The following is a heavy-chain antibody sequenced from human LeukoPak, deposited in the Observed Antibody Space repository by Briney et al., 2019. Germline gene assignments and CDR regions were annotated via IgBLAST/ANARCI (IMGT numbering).Heavy chain of an antibody. V-gene: IGHV3-30*18. Sequence: GGSLRLSCAASGFTFSSYGMHWVRQAPGKGLEWVGVISYDGSNKYYADSVKGRFTISRDNSKNTLYLQMNTLRVEDTAVYYCAKEKYRGYSYGSGDYWGQGTLVTVSS. J-gene: IGHJ4*02. CDR2: ISYDGSNK. CDR1: GFTFSSYG. CDR3: AKEKYRGYSYGSGDY. D-gene: IGHD5-18*01.